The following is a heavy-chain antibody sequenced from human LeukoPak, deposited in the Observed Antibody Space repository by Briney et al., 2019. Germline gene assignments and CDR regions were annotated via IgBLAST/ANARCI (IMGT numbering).Heavy chain of an antibody. J-gene: IGHJ4*02. CDR2: IQPSGGST. Sequence: ASVTVSCKVSGYTFTSYYMHWVRQAPGQGLEWMGIIQPSGGSTTYAQKFQGRATMTRDTSTNTVYMELTSLRSEDTAVYYCARGGWYASDCWGQGTLVTVSS. CDR3: ARGGWYASDC. CDR1: GYTFTSYY. V-gene: IGHV1-46*01. D-gene: IGHD6-19*01.